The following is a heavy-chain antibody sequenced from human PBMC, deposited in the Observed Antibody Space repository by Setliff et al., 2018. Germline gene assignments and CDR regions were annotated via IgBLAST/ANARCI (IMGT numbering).Heavy chain of an antibody. Sequence: VASVKVSCKVSGYTLTELSMHWVRQAPGKGLEWMGGFDPEDGETIYAQKFQGRVTMTEDTSTDTAYMELSSLRSEDTAVYYCARIGGSTTVNLLGLFQTPPDAFDFWGQGTMVTVSS. CDR2: FDPEDGET. J-gene: IGHJ3*01. V-gene: IGHV1-24*01. CDR3: ARIGGSTTVNLLGLFQTPPDAFDF. D-gene: IGHD4-17*01. CDR1: GYTLTELS.